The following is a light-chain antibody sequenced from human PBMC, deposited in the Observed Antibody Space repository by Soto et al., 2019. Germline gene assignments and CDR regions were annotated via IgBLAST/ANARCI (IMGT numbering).Light chain of an antibody. CDR2: GNN. CDR1: SSNIGADFD. J-gene: IGLJ1*01. CDR3: QSYDYGLPALYV. Sequence: QSVLTQPPSVSGAPGQRVTISCAGSSSNIGADFDVHWYQHLPGTAPKLLIYGNNIRPSGVPDRFSGSRSGTSASLAITGLQADDEADYYCQSYDYGLPALYVCGTGTHVPVL. V-gene: IGLV1-40*01.